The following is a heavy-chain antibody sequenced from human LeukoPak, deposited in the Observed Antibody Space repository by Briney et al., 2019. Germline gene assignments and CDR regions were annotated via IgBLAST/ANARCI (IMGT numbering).Heavy chain of an antibody. Sequence: ASVEVSCKVSGYTLTELSMHWVRQAPGKGLEWMGGFDPEDGETIYAQKFQGRVTMTEDTSTDTAYMELSSLRSEDTAVYYCATLTTYCSSTSCYPRFDYWGQGTLVTVSS. V-gene: IGHV1-24*01. CDR2: FDPEDGET. CDR3: ATLTTYCSSTSCYPRFDY. J-gene: IGHJ4*02. CDR1: GYTLTELS. D-gene: IGHD2-2*01.